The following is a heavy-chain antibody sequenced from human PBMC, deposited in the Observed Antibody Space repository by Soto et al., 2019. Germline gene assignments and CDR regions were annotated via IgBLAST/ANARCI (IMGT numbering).Heavy chain of an antibody. D-gene: IGHD2-15*01. CDR3: AKRGGVVGGSEHPFFEY. Sequence: QVQLVESGGGVVQPGTSLRLSCAASGFIFSNYGMHWVRQAPGKGLEWVALISFDGKNRNYADSVKGRFTIYRDNPKNTRYLEMNSLRPKDTAFYYCAKRGGVVGGSEHPFFEYWGQGTLVTVSS. V-gene: IGHV3-30*18. J-gene: IGHJ4*02. CDR1: GFIFSNYG. CDR2: ISFDGKNR.